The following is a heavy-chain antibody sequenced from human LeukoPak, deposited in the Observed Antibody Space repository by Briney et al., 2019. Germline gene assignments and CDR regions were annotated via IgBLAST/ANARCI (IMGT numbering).Heavy chain of an antibody. Sequence: GRSLRLSCAASGFTFTDYSMTWVRQAPGKGLEWVSSISTVSTYTFYSDSVKGRFTISRDNRKNTLYLQMSSLSAEDTAVYYCARDGSGFYYYYYMDVWGRGTAVTVSS. D-gene: IGHD6-25*01. J-gene: IGHJ6*03. CDR1: GFTFTDYS. CDR2: ISTVSTYT. CDR3: ARDGSGFYYYYYMDV. V-gene: IGHV3-21*01.